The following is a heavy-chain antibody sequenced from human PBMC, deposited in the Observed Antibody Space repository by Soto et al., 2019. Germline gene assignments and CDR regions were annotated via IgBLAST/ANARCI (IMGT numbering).Heavy chain of an antibody. CDR2: ITWNGAKT. Sequence: EVQLVESGGGVVRPGGSLRLSCTASGFTFDDHGMTWVRQAPGKGLEWVSGITWNGAKTGYADFVKCRFTISRCNAKNCLYLQMNSLRVEDTALYYCARDGGVGVAVVAFDVWGQGTMVTVSS. CDR1: GFTFDDHG. J-gene: IGHJ3*01. D-gene: IGHD6-19*01. V-gene: IGHV3-20*04. CDR3: ARDGGVGVAVVAFDV.